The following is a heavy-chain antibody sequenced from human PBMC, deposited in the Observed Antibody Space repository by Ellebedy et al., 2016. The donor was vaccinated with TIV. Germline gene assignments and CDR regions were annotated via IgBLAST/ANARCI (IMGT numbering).Heavy chain of an antibody. Sequence: GESLKISCAASGFSFSNYAMSWVRQAPGKGLEWVSAISGSGGSTKYADSVKGRFTISSDSSKNTLYLQMSSLRAEDTAVYYCASGYFVWSQFDYWGQGTLVTVSS. CDR3: ASGYFVWSQFDY. CDR2: ISGSGGST. CDR1: GFSFSNYA. D-gene: IGHD3-9*01. V-gene: IGHV3-23*01. J-gene: IGHJ4*02.